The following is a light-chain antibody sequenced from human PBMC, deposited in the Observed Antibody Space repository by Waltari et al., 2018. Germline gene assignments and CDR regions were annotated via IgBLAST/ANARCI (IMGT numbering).Light chain of an antibody. CDR1: SSDIGHFNY. V-gene: IGLV2-14*03. CDR3: SSYTDTNTLHVV. CDR2: GVT. J-gene: IGLJ2*01. Sequence: SALTQPASVSGSPGQSITISCTGTSSDIGHFNYISRYQQHPGEGPKLIIYGVTKRPSGVSNRFSGSKSGNTASLTISGLQADDEAEYFCSSYTDTNTLHVVFGGGTKLSVL.